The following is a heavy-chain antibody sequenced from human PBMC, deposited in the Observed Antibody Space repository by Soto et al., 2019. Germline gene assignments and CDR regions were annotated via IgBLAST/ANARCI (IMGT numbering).Heavy chain of an antibody. CDR3: ARSLSAAGTYYYSYMDV. J-gene: IGHJ6*03. V-gene: IGHV3-23*01. CDR1: EFTFSGYA. CDR2: VSGDGRST. D-gene: IGHD6-13*01. Sequence: EVQLLESGGGLVQPGGSLRLSCADSEFTFSGYALTWVRQAPGKGLNWVSTVSGDGRSTFYAGSVKGRLTISRDNSKNTLYLQMNSLRAEDTAVYYCARSLSAAGTYYYSYMDVWGKGTTVTVSS.